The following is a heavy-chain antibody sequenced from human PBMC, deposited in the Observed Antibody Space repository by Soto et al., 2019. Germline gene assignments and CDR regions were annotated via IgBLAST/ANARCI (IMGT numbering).Heavy chain of an antibody. CDR3: ARELGDERGSSLRVYYGMDD. Sequence: GGALRLSCAASGFTLSTYIMTWVRQAPGKGLEWVSSISSSSCYIHYADSVKGRFTISRDSAKNSVYLQLNSLRAEDTAVYYCARELGDERGSSLRVYYGMDDWGQGTTVTVSS. CDR1: GFTLSTYI. J-gene: IGHJ6*02. D-gene: IGHD3-10*01. V-gene: IGHV3-21*01. CDR2: ISSSSCYI.